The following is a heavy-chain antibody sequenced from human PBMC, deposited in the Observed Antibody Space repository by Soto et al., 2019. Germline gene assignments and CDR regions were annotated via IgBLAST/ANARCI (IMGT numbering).Heavy chain of an antibody. CDR1: GGSFSDYY. CDR3: AIPEISGFYDLGS. D-gene: IGHD3-9*01. J-gene: IGHJ4*02. CDR2: TNHGGST. V-gene: IGHV4-34*01. Sequence: PSETLSLTCAVYGGSFSDYYWSWIRQTPGKGLEWIGETNHGGSTNYNPSLKSRVSISIDTSKNQFSLKLYSVTAADTSVYYCAIPEISGFYDLGSWGQGTLVTVSS.